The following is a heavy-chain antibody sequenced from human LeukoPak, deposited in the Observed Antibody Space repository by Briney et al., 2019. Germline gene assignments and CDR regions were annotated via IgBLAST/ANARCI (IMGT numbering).Heavy chain of an antibody. D-gene: IGHD6-19*01. J-gene: IGHJ4*02. CDR2: IYYSGST. Sequence: SETLSLTCTVSGGSISNYYWSWIRQPPGKGLEWIGYIYYSGSTNYNPSLKSRVTISIDTSKNQFSLKLSSVTAADTAVYYCAKGSQWLIPYFDSWGQGTLVTVSS. CDR1: GGSISNYY. CDR3: AKGSQWLIPYFDS. V-gene: IGHV4-59*01.